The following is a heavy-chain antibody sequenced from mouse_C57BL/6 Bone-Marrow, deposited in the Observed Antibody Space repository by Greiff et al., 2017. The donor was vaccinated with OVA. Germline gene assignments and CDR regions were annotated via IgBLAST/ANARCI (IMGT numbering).Heavy chain of an antibody. D-gene: IGHD1-1*01. Sequence: QVQLQQPGAELVMPGASVKLSCKASGYTFTSYWMHWVKQRPGQGLEWIGEIDPSDSYTNYNQKFKGKSTLTVDKSSSTAYMQLSSLTSADSAVYYCARKGPLLRDFDYWGQGTTLTVSS. CDR3: ARKGPLLRDFDY. J-gene: IGHJ2*01. CDR2: IDPSDSYT. V-gene: IGHV1-69*01. CDR1: GYTFTSYW.